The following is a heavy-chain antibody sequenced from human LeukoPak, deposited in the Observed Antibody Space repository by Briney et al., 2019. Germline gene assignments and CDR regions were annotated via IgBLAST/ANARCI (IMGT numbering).Heavy chain of an antibody. J-gene: IGHJ3*02. CDR2: IDYSGST. Sequence: SETLSLTCTVSGGSINKYYWSWIRQPPGKELEWIGYIDYSGSTNYNPSLKSRVTISVDTSKNQFSLKLTSVTAADTAVYYCARDHVDTVMIFTSTHAFDIWGQGTTVTVSS. V-gene: IGHV4-59*01. CDR3: ARDHVDTVMIFTSTHAFDI. D-gene: IGHD5-18*01. CDR1: GGSINKYY.